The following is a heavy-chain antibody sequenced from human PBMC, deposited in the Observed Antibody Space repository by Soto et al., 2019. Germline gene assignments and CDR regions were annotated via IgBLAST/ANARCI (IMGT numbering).Heavy chain of an antibody. D-gene: IGHD6-13*01. Sequence: GGSLRLSCAASGFTFSSYALSWVRQAPGKGLEWVSAFSVSGGSTYYADSVKGRFTISRDNSKNTLYLQTNSLRAEDTAVYYWAKEKHQLDGFFDDCGHGTLVTVAS. V-gene: IGHV3-23*01. J-gene: IGHJ4*01. CDR2: FSVSGGST. CDR1: GFTFSSYA. CDR3: AKEKHQLDGFFDD.